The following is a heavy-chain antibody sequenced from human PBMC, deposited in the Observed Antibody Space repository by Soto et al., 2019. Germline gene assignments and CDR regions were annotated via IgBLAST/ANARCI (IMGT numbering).Heavy chain of an antibody. Sequence: GGSRRLSCAASGVSFSVSRMHGGGQAPGKGPEWVALISYDGTNKFYADSVKGRFTISRDNSKSTLYLQVDSLRPEDAAVYYCARDPKTSGGQHWAFNYFDSWGQGTLVTVSS. CDR2: ISYDGTNK. J-gene: IGHJ4*02. CDR3: ARDPKTSGGQHWAFNYFDS. V-gene: IGHV3-30-3*01. CDR1: GVSFSVSR. D-gene: IGHD7-27*01.